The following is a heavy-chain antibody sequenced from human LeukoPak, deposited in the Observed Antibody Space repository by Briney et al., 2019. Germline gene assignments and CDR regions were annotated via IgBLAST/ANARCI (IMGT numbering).Heavy chain of an antibody. J-gene: IGHJ4*02. Sequence: SETLSLTCTVSGGSISSGDYYWSWIRQPPGKGLEWIGYIYYSGSTYYNPSLKSRVTISVDTSKNQFSLKLSSVTAADTAVYYCACGATYYDFWSGYPTFDYWGQGTLVTVSS. D-gene: IGHD3-3*01. CDR2: IYYSGST. CDR1: GGSISSGDYY. CDR3: ACGATYYDFWSGYPTFDY. V-gene: IGHV4-30-4*08.